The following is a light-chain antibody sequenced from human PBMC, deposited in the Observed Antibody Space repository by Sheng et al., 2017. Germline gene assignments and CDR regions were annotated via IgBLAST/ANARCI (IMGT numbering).Light chain of an antibody. CDR1: QSLSVNY. CDR2: GAS. V-gene: IGKV3-20*01. J-gene: IGKJ2*01. CDR3: QQYGSSPRT. Sequence: EIVLTQSPGTLSLSPGERATLSCRASQSLSVNYLAWYQQKPGQAPRLLFYGASSRATGIPDRFSGSGSGTDFTLTISRLEPEDFAVYYCQQYGSSPRTFGQGTKLEIK.